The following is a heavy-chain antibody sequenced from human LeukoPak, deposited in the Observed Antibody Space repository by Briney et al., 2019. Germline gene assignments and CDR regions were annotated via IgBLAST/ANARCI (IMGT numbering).Heavy chain of an antibody. V-gene: IGHV2-70*10. Sequence: SGPTLVKPTQTLTLTCTFSGFSLSTSGMCVSWIRRPPGKALEWIVRIDWDDDKYYSTSLKTRLSISKDTSKNQAVLTMTNMDPVDTGTYYCARIRRRDGYRDAFDIWGQGTMVTVSS. CDR3: ARIRRRDGYRDAFDI. CDR1: GFSLSTSGMC. CDR2: IDWDDDK. J-gene: IGHJ3*02. D-gene: IGHD5-24*01.